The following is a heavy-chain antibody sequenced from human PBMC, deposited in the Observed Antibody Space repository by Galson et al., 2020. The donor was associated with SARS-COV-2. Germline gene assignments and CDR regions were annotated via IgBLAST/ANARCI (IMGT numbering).Heavy chain of an antibody. CDR1: GFTFSSYW. J-gene: IGHJ4*02. CDR2: INSDGSST. D-gene: IGHD6-19*01. Sequence: GGSLRLSCAASGFTFSSYWMHWVRQAPGKGLVWVSRINSDGSSTSYADSVKGRFTISRDNAKNTLYLQMNSLRAEDTAVYYCAREVVIAVAGTGIDYWGQGTLVTVSS. V-gene: IGHV3-74*01. CDR3: AREVVIAVAGTGIDY.